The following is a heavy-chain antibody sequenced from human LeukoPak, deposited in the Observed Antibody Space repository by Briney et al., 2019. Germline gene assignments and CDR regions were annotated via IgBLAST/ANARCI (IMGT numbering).Heavy chain of an antibody. J-gene: IGHJ5*02. CDR2: IYTSGST. D-gene: IGHD3-3*01. CDR1: GGSISSYY. CDR3: ARNKEFWSGYHNNWSDP. V-gene: IGHV4-4*07. Sequence: SETLSLTCTVSGGSISSYYWSWIRQPAGKGLEWIGRIYTSGSTNYNPSLKSRVTMSVDTSKNQFSLKLSSVTAADTAVYYCARNKEFWSGYHNNWSDPWGQGTLVTVSS.